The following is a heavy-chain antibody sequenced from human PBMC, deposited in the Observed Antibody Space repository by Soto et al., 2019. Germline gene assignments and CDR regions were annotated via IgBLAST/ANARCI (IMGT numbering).Heavy chain of an antibody. CDR3: ARHPNYYDSSGYYYSDY. V-gene: IGHV5-51*01. CDR2: IYPGDSKT. CDR1: GFTFTNYW. D-gene: IGHD3-22*01. Sequence: GESLKISCKGSGFTFTNYWIAWVRQMPGKGLEWMWIIYPGDSKTRYTPSFQGQVTISADKSISTAFLHWSSLKASDTAMYYCARHPNYYDSSGYYYSDYWGQGTLVTVSS. J-gene: IGHJ4*02.